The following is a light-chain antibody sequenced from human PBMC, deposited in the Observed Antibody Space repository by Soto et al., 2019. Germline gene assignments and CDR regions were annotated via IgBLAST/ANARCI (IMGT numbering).Light chain of an antibody. J-gene: IGKJ1*01. CDR3: QQYDYLVT. CDR1: QTVSSTY. CDR2: GAS. Sequence: ILLTQSTRTLSLSPGDTALLSGRATQTVSSTYLAWYQHKPGRAPRLLIDGASSRAAGIPDRFSGSGSGTDFTLTISRLEPEDLAVYYCQQYDYLVTFGQGTKVDIK. V-gene: IGKV3-20*01.